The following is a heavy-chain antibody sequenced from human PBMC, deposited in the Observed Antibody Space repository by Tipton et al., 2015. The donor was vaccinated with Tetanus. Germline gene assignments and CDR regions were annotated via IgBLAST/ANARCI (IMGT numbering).Heavy chain of an antibody. CDR2: IYSSGST. J-gene: IGHJ1*01. CDR3: ARLIVGATTSEYFQH. V-gene: IGHV4-4*08. D-gene: IGHD1-26*01. Sequence: LRLSCTVSGGSISSYYWSWIRQPPGKGLEWIGYIYSSGSTNYNPSLKSRVTISVDTSKNQFSLKLSSVTAADTAVYYCARLIVGATTSEYFQHWGQGTLVTVSS. CDR1: GGSISSYY.